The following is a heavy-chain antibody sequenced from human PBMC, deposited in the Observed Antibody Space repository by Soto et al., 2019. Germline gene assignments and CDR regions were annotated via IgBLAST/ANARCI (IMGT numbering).Heavy chain of an antibody. J-gene: IGHJ5*02. CDR1: GGSISSGDYY. CDR2: IYYSGST. D-gene: IGHD3-10*02. Sequence: SETLSLTCTVSGGSISSGDYYWSWIRQPPGKGLEWIGYIYYSGSTYYNPSLKSRVTISVDTSKNQFSLKLSSVTAADTAGYYWAGVFVRGVRGGGGPFTVSAPWGQGTLVPVSS. CDR3: AGVFVRGVRGGGGPFTVSAP. V-gene: IGHV4-30-4*01.